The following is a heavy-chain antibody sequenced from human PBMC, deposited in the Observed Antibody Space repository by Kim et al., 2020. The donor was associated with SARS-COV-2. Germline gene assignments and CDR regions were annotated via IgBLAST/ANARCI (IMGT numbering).Heavy chain of an antibody. CDR3: ARGPGDPKDGCDFDV. CDR2: ISYDGSDK. J-gene: IGHJ2*01. V-gene: IGHV3-33*01. CDR1: GFSFSSYG. D-gene: IGHD7-27*01. Sequence: GGSLRLSCAASGFSFSSYGMHWVRQAPGKGLEWVAFISYDGSDKFYSDSVKGRFTISRDNSNNTLSLQTNSLRAEDTAVFYCARGPGDPKDGCDFDVWGR.